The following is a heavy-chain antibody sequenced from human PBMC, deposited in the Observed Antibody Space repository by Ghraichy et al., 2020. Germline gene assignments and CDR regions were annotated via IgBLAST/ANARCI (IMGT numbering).Heavy chain of an antibody. CDR2: IYYSGGT. D-gene: IGHD5-18*01. V-gene: IGHV4-39*01. CDR3: ARPSIAMVSYWYFDL. CDR1: GGSISSTSYY. J-gene: IGHJ2*01. Sequence: SETLSLTCTVSGGSISSTSYYWGWIRQPPGKGLEWIGSIYYSGGTNYNPSLKSRVTISVDTSKNQFSLKLASVTAADTAVYYCARPSIAMVSYWYFDLWGRGTLFTFSS.